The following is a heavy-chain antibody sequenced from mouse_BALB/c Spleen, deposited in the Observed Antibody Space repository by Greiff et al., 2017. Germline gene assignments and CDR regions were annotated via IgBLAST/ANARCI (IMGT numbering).Heavy chain of an antibody. Sequence: VQVVESGPGLVQPSQSLSITCTVSGFSLTSYGVHWVRQSPGKGLEWLGVIWSGGSTDYNAAFISRLSISKDNSKSQVFFKMNSLQTDDTAMYYCARDRYYGSSGAMDYWGQGTSVTVSS. CDR1: GFSLTSYG. CDR2: IWSGGST. CDR3: ARDRYYGSSGAMDY. D-gene: IGHD1-1*01. J-gene: IGHJ4*01. V-gene: IGHV2-4-1*01.